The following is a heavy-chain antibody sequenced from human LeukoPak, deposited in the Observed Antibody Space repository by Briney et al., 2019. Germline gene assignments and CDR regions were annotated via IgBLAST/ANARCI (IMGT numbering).Heavy chain of an antibody. Sequence: GGSLRLSCAASGFTFSSFSMNWVRQAPGEGLEWVSSISGSSNNIYYADPVKGRFTVSRDNAKNSLYLQMNTLRAEDTAVYYCARVRDCGGGSCFSYLDYWGQGTLVTVSS. CDR1: GFTFSSFS. CDR2: ISGSSNNI. V-gene: IGHV3-21*01. J-gene: IGHJ4*02. D-gene: IGHD2-15*01. CDR3: ARVRDCGGGSCFSYLDY.